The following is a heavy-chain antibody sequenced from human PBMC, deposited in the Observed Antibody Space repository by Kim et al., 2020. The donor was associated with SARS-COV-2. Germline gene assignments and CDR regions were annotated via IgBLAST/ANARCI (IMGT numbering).Heavy chain of an antibody. V-gene: IGHV3-30*18. CDR3: AKDGWQHRGDDYYGMDV. D-gene: IGHD6-13*01. CDR2: ISYDGSNK. Sequence: GGSLRLSCAASGFTFSSYGMHWVRQAPGKGLEWVAVISYDGSNKYYADSVKGRFTISRDNSKNTLYLQMNSLRAEDTAVYYCAKDGWQHRGDDYYGMDVWGQGTTVTVSS. CDR1: GFTFSSYG. J-gene: IGHJ6*02.